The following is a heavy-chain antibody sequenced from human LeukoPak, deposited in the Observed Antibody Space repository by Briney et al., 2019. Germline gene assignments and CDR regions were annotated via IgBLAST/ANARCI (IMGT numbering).Heavy chain of an antibody. D-gene: IGHD1-26*01. CDR3: AKGRFGGSYFRSPFDY. Sequence: GGSLRLSCAASGFTFSSYAMSWVRQAPGKGLEWVSAISGSGGSTYYADSVKGRFTISRDNSKNTLYLQMNSLRAEDTAVYYCAKGRFGGSYFRSPFDYWGQGTLVTVSS. V-gene: IGHV3-23*01. CDR2: ISGSGGST. J-gene: IGHJ4*02. CDR1: GFTFSSYA.